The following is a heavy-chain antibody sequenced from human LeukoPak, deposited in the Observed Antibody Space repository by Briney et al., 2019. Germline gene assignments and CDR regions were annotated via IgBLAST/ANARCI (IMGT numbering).Heavy chain of an antibody. CDR3: AKDIYSSSWQSSGYLDY. J-gene: IGHJ4*02. V-gene: IGHV3-30*02. CDR2: IRFDGSNT. Sequence: GGSLRLSCAASGFTLSSYSMHWVRQAPGKGLEWVAFIRFDGSNTYYADSVKGRFTISRDNSKNTLSLQMNSLRTEDTAVYYCAKDIYSSSWQSSGYLDYWGQGTLVSVSS. CDR1: GFTLSSYS. D-gene: IGHD6-13*01.